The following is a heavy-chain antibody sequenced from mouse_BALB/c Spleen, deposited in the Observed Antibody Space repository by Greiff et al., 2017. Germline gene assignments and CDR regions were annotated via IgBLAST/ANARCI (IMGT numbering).Heavy chain of an antibody. CDR3: ARDQYYDPWYFDV. Sequence: VQLQESGPGLVAPSQSLSITCTVSGFSLTGYGVNWVRQPPGKGLEWLGMIWGDGSTDYNSALKSRLSISKDNSKSQVFLKMNSLQTDDTARYYCARDQYYDPWYFDVWGAGTTVTVSS. J-gene: IGHJ1*01. CDR2: IWGDGST. D-gene: IGHD1-2*01. CDR1: GFSLTGYG. V-gene: IGHV2-6-7*01.